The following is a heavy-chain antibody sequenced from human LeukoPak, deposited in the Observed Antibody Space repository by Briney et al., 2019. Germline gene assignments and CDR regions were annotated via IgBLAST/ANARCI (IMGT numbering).Heavy chain of an antibody. V-gene: IGHV4-59*01. D-gene: IGHD6-13*01. Sequence: SETLSLTCTVSGGSISSYYWSWIRQPPGRGLEWIAYIYYSGSTNYNPSLKSRVTISVDTSTNQFSLKLSSVTAADTAMYYCARTGIAAAAYYFDYWGQGTLVTVSS. CDR1: GGSISSYY. CDR3: ARTGIAAAAYYFDY. J-gene: IGHJ4*02. CDR2: IYYSGST.